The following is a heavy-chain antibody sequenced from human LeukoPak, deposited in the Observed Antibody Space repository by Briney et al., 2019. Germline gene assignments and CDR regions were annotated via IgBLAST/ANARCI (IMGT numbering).Heavy chain of an antibody. CDR2: FSGSGGST. V-gene: IGHV3-23*01. CDR3: AELGITMIGGV. CDR1: GFTFSSYA. D-gene: IGHD3-10*02. J-gene: IGHJ6*04. Sequence: PGGSLRLSCAASGFTFSSYAMSWVRQAPGKGLEWVSTFSGSGGSTHYADSVKGRFTISRDNAKNSLYLQMNSLRAEDTAVYYCAELGITMIGGVWGKGTTVTISS.